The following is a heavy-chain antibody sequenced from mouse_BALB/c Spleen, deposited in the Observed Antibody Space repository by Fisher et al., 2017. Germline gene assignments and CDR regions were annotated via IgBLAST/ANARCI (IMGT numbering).Heavy chain of an antibody. J-gene: IGHJ4*01. V-gene: IGHV1-26*01. Sequence: QKFKGKATLTVDKSSSTAYMELRSLTSEDSAVYYCARGDPHGYYYAMDYWGQGTSVTVSS. D-gene: IGHD2-2*01. CDR3: ARGDPHGYYYAMDY.